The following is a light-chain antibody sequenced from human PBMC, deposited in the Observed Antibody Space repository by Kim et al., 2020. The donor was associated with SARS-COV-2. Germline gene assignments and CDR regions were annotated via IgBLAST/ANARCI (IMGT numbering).Light chain of an antibody. J-gene: IGLJ3*02. V-gene: IGLV3-19*01. Sequence: SSELTQDPAVSVALGQTVRITCQGDNLRSYYASWYQQKPGQAPVLLIFGKNNRPSGIPDRFSGSDSGNTASLTITGAQAEDEADYYCNSRDNSGKHRVFGGGTKVTVL. CDR3: NSRDNSGKHRV. CDR1: NLRSYY. CDR2: GKN.